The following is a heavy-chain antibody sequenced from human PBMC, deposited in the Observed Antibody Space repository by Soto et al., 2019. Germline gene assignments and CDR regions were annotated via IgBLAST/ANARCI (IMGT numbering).Heavy chain of an antibody. J-gene: IGHJ6*02. CDR2: INPNTCVT. D-gene: IGHD3-10*01. V-gene: IGHV1-2*04. CDR3: VRSPEEFRYGLDV. Sequence: QAQLVQSGADVKKPGASVKVSCKASGYSFTDHYMHWVRQAPGQGLEWLGWINPNTCVTHFAQKFQGWVTMTRDTSLNPAYMDLTRLKSDGSALYYCVRSPEEFRYGLDVWGQGTTVSVPS. CDR1: GYSFTDHY.